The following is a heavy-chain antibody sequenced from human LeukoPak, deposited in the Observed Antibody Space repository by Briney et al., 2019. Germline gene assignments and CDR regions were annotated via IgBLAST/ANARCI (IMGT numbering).Heavy chain of an antibody. CDR2: ISSSGSTI. J-gene: IGHJ4*02. D-gene: IGHD6-19*01. V-gene: IGHV3-48*03. CDR1: GFTFSSYE. Sequence: PGGSLRLSCAGSGFTFSSYEMNWVRQAPGKGLEWVSYISSSGSTIYYADSVKGRFTISRGNAKNSLYLQMNSLRADDTAVYYCVRPSGIAVSGGTDYWGQGTLVTVSS. CDR3: VRPSGIAVSGGTDY.